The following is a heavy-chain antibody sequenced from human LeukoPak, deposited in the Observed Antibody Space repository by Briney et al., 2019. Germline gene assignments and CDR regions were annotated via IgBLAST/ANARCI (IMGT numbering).Heavy chain of an antibody. V-gene: IGHV3-74*01. CDR3: ARDLRDYYGSGSYYNALDY. CDR1: GFTFSSYL. D-gene: IGHD3-10*01. Sequence: YPGGSLRLSCAASGFTFSSYLMHWVRHAPGKGLVWVSRINSDGSSTSYADSVKSRFTISRDNAKNTLYLEMNSLRAEDTAVYFCARDLRDYYGSGSYYNALDYWGQGTLVTVSS. CDR2: INSDGSST. J-gene: IGHJ4*02.